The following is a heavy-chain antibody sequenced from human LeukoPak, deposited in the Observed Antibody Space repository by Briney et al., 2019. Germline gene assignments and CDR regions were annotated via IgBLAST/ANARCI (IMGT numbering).Heavy chain of an antibody. CDR3: ARGSAVTGGYMDV. D-gene: IGHD1-14*01. CDR1: GFTFSSYS. J-gene: IGHJ6*03. Sequence: GGSLRLSCAASGFTFSSYSMNWVRQAPGKGLEWVSYISSSSSTIYYADSVKGRFTISRDNAKNSLYLQMSSLRSEDTAVYYCARGSAVTGGYMDVWGKGTTVTVSS. CDR2: ISSSSSTI. V-gene: IGHV3-48*01.